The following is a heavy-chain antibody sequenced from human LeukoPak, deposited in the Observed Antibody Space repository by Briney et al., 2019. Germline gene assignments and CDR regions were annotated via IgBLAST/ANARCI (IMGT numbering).Heavy chain of an antibody. CDR1: GYSFTSYW. V-gene: IGHV5-10-1*01. CDR3: ARQEYGENDY. CDR2: IDPSDSYT. J-gene: IGHJ4*02. D-gene: IGHD2-2*01. Sequence: GESLKISCKGSGYSFTSYWISWVRQMPGKGLEWMGRIDPSDSYTNYSPSFQGHVTISADKSISTAYLQWSSLKASDTAMYHCARQEYGENDYWGQGTLVTVSS.